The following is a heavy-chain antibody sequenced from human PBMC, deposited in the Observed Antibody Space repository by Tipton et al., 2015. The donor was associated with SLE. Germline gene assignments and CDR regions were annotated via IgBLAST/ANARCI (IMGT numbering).Heavy chain of an antibody. Sequence: SLRLSCAASGFTVSSTYMSWVRQAPGKGLEWVSVLFGGGDTYYADSVKGRFTISRDNSTNTLYLQVNSLRAEDTAVYFCATGILVVPAAISFDYWGQGTLVTVSS. CDR2: LFGGGDT. D-gene: IGHD2-2*01. J-gene: IGHJ4*02. CDR3: ATGILVVPAAISFDY. V-gene: IGHV3-66*02. CDR1: GFTVSSTY.